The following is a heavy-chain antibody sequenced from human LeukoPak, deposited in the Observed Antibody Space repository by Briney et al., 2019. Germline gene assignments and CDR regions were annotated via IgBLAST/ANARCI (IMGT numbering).Heavy chain of an antibody. V-gene: IGHV3-21*01. CDR2: ISSSSSYI. Sequence: PGGSLRLSCAASGFTFSSYSMNWVRQAPGKGLEWVSSISSSSSYIYYADSVKGRFTISRDNAKNSPYLQMNSLRAEDTAVYYCARGVTPNFDYWGQGTLVTVSS. D-gene: IGHD5-18*01. CDR3: ARGVTPNFDY. J-gene: IGHJ4*02. CDR1: GFTFSSYS.